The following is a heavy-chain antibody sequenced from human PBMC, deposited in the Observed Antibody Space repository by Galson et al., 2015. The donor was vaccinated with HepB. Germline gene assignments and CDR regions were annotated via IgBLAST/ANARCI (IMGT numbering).Heavy chain of an antibody. CDR2: ISGSGGST. D-gene: IGHD6-19*01. V-gene: IGHV3-23*01. Sequence: CAASGFTFSSYAMSWVRQAPGKGLEWVSAISGSGGSTYYADSVKGRFTISRDNSKNTLYLQMNSLRAEDTAVYYCAKVPHFYSSGWYLGYWGQGTLVTVSS. CDR3: AKVPHFYSSGWYLGY. J-gene: IGHJ4*02. CDR1: GFTFSSYA.